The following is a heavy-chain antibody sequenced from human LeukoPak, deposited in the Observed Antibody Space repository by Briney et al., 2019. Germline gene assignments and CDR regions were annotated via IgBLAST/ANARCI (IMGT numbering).Heavy chain of an antibody. V-gene: IGHV1-2*02. J-gene: IGHJ4*02. CDR1: GYTFTGYY. D-gene: IGHD2-15*01. CDR2: INPNSGGT. CDR3: ATDTCSGGSCYASDY. Sequence: ASVKVSCKASGYTFTGYYMHWVRQAPGQGLEWMGWINPNSGGTNYAQKFQGRVTMTRDTSISTAYMELSRLRSDDTAVYYCATDTCSGGSCYASDYWGQGTLVTVSS.